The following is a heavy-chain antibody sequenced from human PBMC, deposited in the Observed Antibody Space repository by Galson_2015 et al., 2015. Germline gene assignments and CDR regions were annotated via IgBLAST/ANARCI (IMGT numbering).Heavy chain of an antibody. V-gene: IGHV3-21*01. Sequence: SLRLSCAASEFTFSSSYMSWVGQAPGKGLVWVSSISSTTTYIYYADSVKGRFTIPRVNAKNSLYLQMTSLGAEDTAVYYCARQILDYDFWSGYYPTNFDYWGQGTLVTVSS. CDR1: EFTFSSSY. D-gene: IGHD3-3*01. CDR3: ARQILDYDFWSGYYPTNFDY. CDR2: ISSTTTYI. J-gene: IGHJ4*02.